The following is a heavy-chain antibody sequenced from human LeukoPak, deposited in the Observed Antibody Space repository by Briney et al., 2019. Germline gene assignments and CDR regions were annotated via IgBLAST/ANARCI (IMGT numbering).Heavy chain of an antibody. Sequence: SVKVSCKASGGTFSSYAISWVRQAPGQGLEWMGGIIPIFGTANYAQKFQGRVTMTRDMSTSTVYMELSSLRSEDTAVYYCARGDYYDSSGYYSPDYWGQGTLVTVSS. D-gene: IGHD3-22*01. CDR1: GGTFSSYA. V-gene: IGHV1-69*05. CDR2: IIPIFGTA. J-gene: IGHJ4*02. CDR3: ARGDYYDSSGYYSPDY.